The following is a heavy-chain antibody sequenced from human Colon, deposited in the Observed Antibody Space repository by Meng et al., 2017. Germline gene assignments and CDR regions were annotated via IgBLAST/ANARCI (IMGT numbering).Heavy chain of an antibody. CDR2: IYYSGST. J-gene: IGHJ4*02. CDR3: ARGASDYDFDY. CDR1: GGSVSSGSYY. V-gene: IGHV4-61*01. D-gene: IGHD3-22*01. Sequence: QVQMQEPGPGRVRPSETLSLTCTVSGGSVSSGSYYWSWIWQPPGKGLEWIGYIYYSGSTNYNPSLKSRVTISVDTSKNQFSLKLSSVTAADTAVYYCARGASDYDFDYWGQGTLVTVSS.